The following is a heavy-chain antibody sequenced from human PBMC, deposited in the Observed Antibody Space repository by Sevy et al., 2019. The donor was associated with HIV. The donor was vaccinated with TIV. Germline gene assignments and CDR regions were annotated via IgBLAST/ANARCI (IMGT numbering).Heavy chain of an antibody. D-gene: IGHD2-15*01. Sequence: ASVKVSCKASGGTFSSYAISWVRQAPGQGLEWMGGIIPIFGTANYAQKFQGRVTITADESTSTAYMELSSLRSEDTAVYYCARSMSISPHSGGTSDPAFDYWGQGTLVTVSS. V-gene: IGHV1-69*13. J-gene: IGHJ4*02. CDR1: GGTFSSYA. CDR3: ARSMSISPHSGGTSDPAFDY. CDR2: IIPIFGTA.